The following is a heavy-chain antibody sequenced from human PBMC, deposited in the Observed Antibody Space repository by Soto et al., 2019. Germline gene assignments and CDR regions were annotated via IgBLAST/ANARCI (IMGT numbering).Heavy chain of an antibody. D-gene: IGHD1-1*01. CDR2: INANSGDT. Sequence: ASVKVSCKASGYTFSGHYMHWIRQAPGQGPEWLGWINANSGDTDRAPKFQDRLTMTRDTSISTDYMELSRLRSDDTAVYYCARGGELDGRRPPFNRWGQGTLVTFSS. V-gene: IGHV1-2*02. CDR3: ARGGELDGRRPPFNR. J-gene: IGHJ4*02. CDR1: GYTFSGHY.